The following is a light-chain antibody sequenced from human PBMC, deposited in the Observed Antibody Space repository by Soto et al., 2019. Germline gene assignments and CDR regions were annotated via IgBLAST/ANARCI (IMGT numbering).Light chain of an antibody. J-gene: IGLJ2*01. CDR2: LNSDGRH. CDR1: SGLSSYD. V-gene: IGLV4-69*01. Sequence: QAVVTQSPSASASLGASVKVTCTLTSGLSSYDIAWLQQRPDEGPRFLMRLNSDGRHTKGDGIPDRFSGSSSGAERYLTISRLQSEDEADYYCQTWGPGILEFGGGTKLTVL. CDR3: QTWGPGILE.